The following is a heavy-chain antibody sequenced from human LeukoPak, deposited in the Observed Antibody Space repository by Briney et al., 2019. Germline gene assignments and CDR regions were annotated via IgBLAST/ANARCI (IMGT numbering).Heavy chain of an antibody. CDR2: TYYRSKWYN. CDR1: GDSVSSNSAA. D-gene: IGHD3-3*01. CDR3: ARDRDDFWSGYYFSFDY. J-gene: IGHJ4*02. Sequence: SQTVSLTCAISGDSVSSNSAAWNWIRQSPSRGLEWLGRTYYRSKWYNDYAVSVKSRISINPDTSKNQFSLQLNSVTPEDTAVYYCARDRDDFWSGYYFSFDYWGQGTLVTVSS. V-gene: IGHV6-1*01.